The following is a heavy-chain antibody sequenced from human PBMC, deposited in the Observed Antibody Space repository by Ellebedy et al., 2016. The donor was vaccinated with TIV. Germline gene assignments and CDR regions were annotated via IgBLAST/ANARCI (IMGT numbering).Heavy chain of an antibody. CDR1: GFTFSSYS. J-gene: IGHJ4*02. CDR3: ARWDCSSTSCYEDDFDY. Sequence: GGSLRLSCAASGFTFSSYSINWVRQAPGKGLEWVSSISSSSSYIYYADSVKGRFTISRDNAKNSLYLQMNSLRAEDTAVYYCARWDCSSTSCYEDDFDYWGQGTLVTVSS. V-gene: IGHV3-21*01. D-gene: IGHD2-2*01. CDR2: ISSSSSYI.